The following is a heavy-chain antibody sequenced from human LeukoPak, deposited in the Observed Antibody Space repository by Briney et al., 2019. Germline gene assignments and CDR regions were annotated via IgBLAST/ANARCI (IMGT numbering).Heavy chain of an antibody. Sequence: SETLSLTCSVSGGSISSYYWSWIRQPPGKGLEWIGYLYYSGSTNSNPSLKSRVTMSVDTSKNQFSLKLRSVTAADAAVYYCARGGSGISNAFDIWGQGTMVTVSS. CDR2: LYYSGST. CDR1: GGSISSYY. CDR3: ARGGSGISNAFDI. D-gene: IGHD3-10*01. V-gene: IGHV4-59*01. J-gene: IGHJ3*02.